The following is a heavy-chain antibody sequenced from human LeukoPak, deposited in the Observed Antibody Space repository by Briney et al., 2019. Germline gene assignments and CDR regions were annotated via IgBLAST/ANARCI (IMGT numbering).Heavy chain of an antibody. V-gene: IGHV4-59*01. D-gene: IGHD5-18*01. J-gene: IGHJ4*02. CDR1: GGSISSYY. CDR3: GCDGGETWLHF. Sequence: PSETLSLTCTVSGGSISSYYWSWILQSPGKGVEWIGYIHYSGSTNYNPSLQSRVTISVDTSKMQFSLKLSSVTAADTAVYYCGCDGGETWLHFWGQGTLVTVSP. CDR2: IHYSGST.